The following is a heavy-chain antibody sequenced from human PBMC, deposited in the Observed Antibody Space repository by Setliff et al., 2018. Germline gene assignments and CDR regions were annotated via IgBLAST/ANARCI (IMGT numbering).Heavy chain of an antibody. D-gene: IGHD3-22*01. Sequence: PSETLSLTCTVSGGSISGYYWSWIRQSPGTGLEWIGYMHYSGNTDYNPSPKIRVTISIDSYKTQNPLRLGSVTAADTAVYFCARHSSVMSTVIVYYYLDVWGKGTTVTVSS. J-gene: IGHJ6*03. V-gene: IGHV4-59*08. CDR1: GGSISGYY. CDR3: ARHSSVMSTVIVYYYLDV. CDR2: MHYSGNT.